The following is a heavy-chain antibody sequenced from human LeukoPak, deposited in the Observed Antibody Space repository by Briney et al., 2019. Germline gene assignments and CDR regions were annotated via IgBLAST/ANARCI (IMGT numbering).Heavy chain of an antibody. CDR1: GGSISSGGYY. D-gene: IGHD2-2*01. J-gene: IGHJ4*02. Sequence: SQTLSLTCTVSGGSISSGGYYWSWIRQPPGKGLEWIGYIYHSGSTYYNPSLKSRVTISVDRSKNQFSLKLSSVTAADTAVYYCARRYCSSTSCYVAYFDYWGQGTLVTVSS. CDR3: ARRYCSSTSCYVAYFDY. V-gene: IGHV4-30-2*01. CDR2: IYHSGST.